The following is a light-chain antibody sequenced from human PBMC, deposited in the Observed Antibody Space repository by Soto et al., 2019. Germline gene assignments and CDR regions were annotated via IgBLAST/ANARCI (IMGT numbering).Light chain of an antibody. Sequence: QSALTQPASVSGSPGQSIAISCTGTSSDVGGYNYVSWYQQHPGKAPKLMLYHVSNRPSGVSSRFSGSKSGNTASLTISGLQAEDGADYYCNSYTSSSTYVFGTGTKLTV. CDR2: HVS. V-gene: IGLV2-14*01. CDR1: SSDVGGYNY. CDR3: NSYTSSSTYV. J-gene: IGLJ1*01.